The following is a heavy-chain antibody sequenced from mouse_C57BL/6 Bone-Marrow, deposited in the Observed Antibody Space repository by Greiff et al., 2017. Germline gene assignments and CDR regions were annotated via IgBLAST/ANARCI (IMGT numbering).Heavy chain of an antibody. CDR3: ARGGWLLFDY. CDR2: INPNNGGT. Sequence: DVQLQESGPELVKPGASVKMSCKASGYTFTDYNMHWVKQSHGKSLEWIGYINPNNGGTSYNQKFKGKATLTVNKSSSTAYMELRSLTSEDSAVYYCARGGWLLFDYWGQGTTLTVSS. V-gene: IGHV1-22*01. D-gene: IGHD2-3*01. J-gene: IGHJ2*01. CDR1: GYTFTDYN.